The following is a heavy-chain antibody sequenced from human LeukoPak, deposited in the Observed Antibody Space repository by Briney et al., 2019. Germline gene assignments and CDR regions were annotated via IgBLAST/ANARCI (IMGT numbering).Heavy chain of an antibody. CDR3: ARDRGSSGWLPDY. CDR1: GGSFSGYY. CDR2: IYYSGST. D-gene: IGHD6-19*01. V-gene: IGHV4-59*01. Sequence: SETLSLTCAVYGGSFSGYYWSWIRQPPGKGLEWIGYIYYSGSTNYNPSLKSRVTISVDTSKNQFSLKLSSVTAADTAVYYCARDRGSSGWLPDYWGQGTLVTVSS. J-gene: IGHJ4*02.